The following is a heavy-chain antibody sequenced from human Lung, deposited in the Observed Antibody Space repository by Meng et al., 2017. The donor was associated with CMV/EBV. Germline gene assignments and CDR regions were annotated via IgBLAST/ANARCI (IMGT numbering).Heavy chain of an antibody. CDR3: ARERGYCGTTSCSYYFDY. D-gene: IGHD2-2*01. CDR1: GYTFTSYG. Sequence: GESLKISCKASGYTFTSYGIIWVRQAPGQGLEWMGWISPYDGNTNYAQTLQDRVTMTTDTPTSTAYMELRSLRSDDTAVYFCARERGYCGTTSCSYYFDYXGQGXLVTVSS. CDR2: ISPYDGNT. V-gene: IGHV1-18*01. J-gene: IGHJ4*02.